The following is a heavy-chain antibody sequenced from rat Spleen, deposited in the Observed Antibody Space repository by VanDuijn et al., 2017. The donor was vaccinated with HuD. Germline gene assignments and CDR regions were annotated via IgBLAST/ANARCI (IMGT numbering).Heavy chain of an antibody. CDR1: GFTFSDYG. V-gene: IGHV5-29*01. CDR3: ARHYYSSYYVMDA. D-gene: IGHD1-2*01. Sequence: EVQLVESGGGLVQPGRSLKLSCAASGFTFSDYGVAWVRQALTKGLEWVATISYGDRSGHSSTYYRDSVKGRFTISRDNAKSTLSLQMDSLRSEDTATYYCARHYYSSYYVMDAWGQGASVTVSS. J-gene: IGHJ4*01. CDR2: ISYGDRSGHSST.